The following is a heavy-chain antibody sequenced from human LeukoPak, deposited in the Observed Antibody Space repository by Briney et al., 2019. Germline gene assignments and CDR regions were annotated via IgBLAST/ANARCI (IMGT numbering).Heavy chain of an antibody. Sequence: QPGESLRLSCEASGFTFSNYVIHWVRQAPGKGLEWLAVISYDGTNKYYADSVKGRFTISRDHSKTTVDLQMDSLGGADTAVYYCAGGPTYYYMDVGGKGTTVTVSS. V-gene: IGHV3-30-3*01. D-gene: IGHD3-16*01. J-gene: IGHJ6*03. CDR3: AGGPTYYYMDV. CDR1: GFTFSNYV. CDR2: ISYDGTNK.